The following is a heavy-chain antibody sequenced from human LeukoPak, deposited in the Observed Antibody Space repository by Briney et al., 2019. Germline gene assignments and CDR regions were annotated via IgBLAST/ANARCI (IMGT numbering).Heavy chain of an antibody. V-gene: IGHV4-61*08. J-gene: IGHJ6*02. CDR3: ASAAYSNFHLSDYYYYGMDV. Sequence: SETLSLTCTVSGGSISSGGYYWSWIRQHPGKGLEWIGYIYYSGSTNYNPSLKSRVTISVDTSKNQFSLKLSSVTAADTAVYYCASAAYSNFHLSDYYYYGMDVWGQGTTVTVSS. CDR1: GGSISSGGYY. D-gene: IGHD4-4*01. CDR2: IYYSGST.